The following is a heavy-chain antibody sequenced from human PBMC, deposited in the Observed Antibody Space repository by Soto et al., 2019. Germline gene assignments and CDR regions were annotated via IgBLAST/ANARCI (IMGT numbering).Heavy chain of an antibody. D-gene: IGHD2-15*01. CDR1: GGTFSSYS. CDR2: IIPIFGTA. Sequence: SVKVSCKASGGTFSSYSISWVRQAPGQGLEWMGGIIPIFGTANYAQKLQGRVTITADESTSTAYMELSSLRSEDTAVYYCARSVSRGGYCSGVSCYSAWFHSWGQGTLVTVSS. CDR3: ARSVSRGGYCSGVSCYSAWFHS. V-gene: IGHV1-69*13. J-gene: IGHJ5*01.